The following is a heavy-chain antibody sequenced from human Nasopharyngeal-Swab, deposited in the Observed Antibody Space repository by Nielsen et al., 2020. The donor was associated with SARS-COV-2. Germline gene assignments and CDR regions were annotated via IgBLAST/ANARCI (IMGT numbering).Heavy chain of an antibody. CDR2: IYYSGST. CDR1: GGSISSSSYY. V-gene: IGHV4-39*07. Sequence: SETLSLTCTVSGGSISSSSYYWGWIRQPPRKGLEWIGSIYYSGSTYYNPSLKSRVTISVDTSKNQFSLKLSSVTAADTAVYYCARVWVDIVATIGAQSFDYWGQGTLVTVSS. CDR3: ARVWVDIVATIGAQSFDY. J-gene: IGHJ4*02. D-gene: IGHD5-12*01.